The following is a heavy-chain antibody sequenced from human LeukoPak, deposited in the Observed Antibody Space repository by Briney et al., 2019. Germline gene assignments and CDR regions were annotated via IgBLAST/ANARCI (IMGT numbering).Heavy chain of an antibody. CDR1: GFTFINAW. Sequence: KAGGSLRLSCAASGFTFINAWMSWVRKAPGKGLEWVGHIKSKIDGGTADYAAPVKGRFTILRDDSKNTLYLQMNSLKTEDTAVYYCTTLYSSGYYVHDVFDIWGQGTMVTVSS. CDR2: IKSKIDGGTA. V-gene: IGHV3-15*01. CDR3: TTLYSSGYYVHDVFDI. D-gene: IGHD6-19*01. J-gene: IGHJ3*02.